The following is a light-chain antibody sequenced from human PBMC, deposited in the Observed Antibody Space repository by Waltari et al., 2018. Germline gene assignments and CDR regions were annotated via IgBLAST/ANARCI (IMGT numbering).Light chain of an antibody. J-gene: IGKJ3*01. CDR3: QHYDNYPFT. CDR2: KAS. V-gene: IGKV1-5*03. Sequence: DIHMTQSPSPLSASVGDRITMTCRALQSISTWLAWYPQKPGKAPNRLIYKASNLESGVPSRFSGSGSGTEFTLTISSLQPDDFATYYCQHYDNYPFTFGPGTKVDIK. CDR1: QSISTW.